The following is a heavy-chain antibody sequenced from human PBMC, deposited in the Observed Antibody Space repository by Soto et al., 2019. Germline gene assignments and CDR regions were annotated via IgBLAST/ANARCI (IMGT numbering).Heavy chain of an antibody. V-gene: IGHV3-33*01. CDR3: ARDVDDFWSGPFIPHASDI. D-gene: IGHD3-3*01. CDR2: IWYDGSNK. Sequence: QVQLLESGGGVVQPGRSLRLSCAASGFTFSSYGMHWVRQATGKGLEWVAVIWYDGSNKYYADSVKGRFTISRDNSKNTLYLQMRSLRAEATAVYYCARDVDDFWSGPFIPHASDIWGQGTMVTVSS. CDR1: GFTFSSYG. J-gene: IGHJ3*02.